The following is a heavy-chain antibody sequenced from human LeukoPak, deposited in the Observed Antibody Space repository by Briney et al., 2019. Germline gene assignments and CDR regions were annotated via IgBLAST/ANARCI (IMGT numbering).Heavy chain of an antibody. CDR2: ISSSSSTI. V-gene: IGHV3-48*01. D-gene: IGHD4-11*01. Sequence: GGSLRLSCAASGFTFSSYSMNWVRQAPGKGLEWVSYISSSSSTIYYADSVKGRFTISRDNAKNSLYLQMNSLRAEDTAVYYCAREGKDCSNYVAFDIWGQGTMVTVSS. CDR1: GFTFSSYS. CDR3: AREGKDCSNYVAFDI. J-gene: IGHJ3*02.